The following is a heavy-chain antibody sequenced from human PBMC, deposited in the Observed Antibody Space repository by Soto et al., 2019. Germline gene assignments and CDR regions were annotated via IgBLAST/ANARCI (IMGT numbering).Heavy chain of an antibody. CDR3: AKDPRIGIAVAGVFDY. CDR2: ISGSGGST. V-gene: IGHV3-23*01. J-gene: IGHJ4*02. D-gene: IGHD6-19*01. Sequence: EVQLLESGGGLVQPGGSLRLSCAASGFTFSTYAMSWVRQAPGKGLEWVSAISGSGGSTYYADSVKGRFTISRDNSKNPQYLQMNSRRAEDTAVYYCAKDPRIGIAVAGVFDYWGQGTLVTVSS. CDR1: GFTFSTYA.